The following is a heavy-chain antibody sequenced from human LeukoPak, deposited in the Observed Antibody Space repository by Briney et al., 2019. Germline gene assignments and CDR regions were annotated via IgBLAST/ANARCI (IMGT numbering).Heavy chain of an antibody. CDR2: ISGSGGST. CDR1: GFIFSTYA. V-gene: IGHV3-23*01. CDR3: AKVALKDIVVVPAAPIDY. Sequence: LSGGSLRLSCAASGFIFSTYAMTWVRQAPGKGLQWVSTISGSGGSTYYADSVKGRFTISRDNSKNTLYLQMNSLRAEDTAVYYCAKVALKDIVVVPAAPIDYWGQGTLVTVSS. J-gene: IGHJ4*02. D-gene: IGHD2-2*01.